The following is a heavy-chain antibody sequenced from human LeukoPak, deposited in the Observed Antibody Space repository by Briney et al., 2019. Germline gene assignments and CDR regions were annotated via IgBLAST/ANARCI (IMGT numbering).Heavy chain of an antibody. J-gene: IGHJ4*02. Sequence: PGRSLRLSCAASGFTFSSYGMHWVRQAPGKGLEWVAVIWYDGSNKYYADSVKGRFTISRDNSKNTLYLQMNSLRAEDTAVYYCAKRNDHLDGYNSCLDYWGQGTLVTVSS. V-gene: IGHV3-33*06. CDR2: IWYDGSNK. CDR1: GFTFSSYG. D-gene: IGHD5-24*01. CDR3: AKRNDHLDGYNSCLDY.